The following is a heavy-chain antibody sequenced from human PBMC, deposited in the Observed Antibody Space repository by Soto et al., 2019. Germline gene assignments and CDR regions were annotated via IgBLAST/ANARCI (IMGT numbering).Heavy chain of an antibody. CDR2: ISGSGGTT. D-gene: IGHD6-13*01. CDR3: SRGSSSSWYGVKFDY. V-gene: IGHV3-49*04. CDR1: GFTFSSYA. Sequence: GGSLRLSCVASGFTFSSYAMSWVRQAPGKGLEWVSAISGSGGTTEYAASVKGIFTISRDESKSIAYLQMNSLKIEDTAVYYCSRGSSSSWYGVKFDYWGQGTLVTVSS. J-gene: IGHJ4*02.